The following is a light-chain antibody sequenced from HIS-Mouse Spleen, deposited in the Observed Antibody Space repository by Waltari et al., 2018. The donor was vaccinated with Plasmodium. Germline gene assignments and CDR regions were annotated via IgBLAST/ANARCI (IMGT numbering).Light chain of an antibody. Sequence: SYELTQPPSVSVSPGQTARTTCSGAALPKKYAYWYQQKSGQAPVLVIYEDRKRPSGIPVGFYGASSGTMATLTSRGAQVEDEADYYCYSTDSSGNHRVFGGGTKLTVL. CDR2: EDR. V-gene: IGLV3-10*01. CDR3: YSTDSSGNHRV. J-gene: IGLJ3*02. CDR1: ALPKKY.